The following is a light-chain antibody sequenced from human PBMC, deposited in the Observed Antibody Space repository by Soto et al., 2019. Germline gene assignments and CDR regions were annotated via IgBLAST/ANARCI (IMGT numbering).Light chain of an antibody. V-gene: IGKV3-15*01. Sequence: EIEMTQSPATLSVSPGERATLSCRASQSVSSNLAWYQQKPGQAPRLLIYGASTRATGIPARFSGSGSGTEFTLTISSLQFEDFAVYYCQQYNNWPRRTFGQGTKV. CDR2: GAS. CDR1: QSVSSN. CDR3: QQYNNWPRRT. J-gene: IGKJ1*01.